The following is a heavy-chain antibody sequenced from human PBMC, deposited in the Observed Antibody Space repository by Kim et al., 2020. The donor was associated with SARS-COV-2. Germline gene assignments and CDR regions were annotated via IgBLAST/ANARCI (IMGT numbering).Heavy chain of an antibody. Sequence: GGSTYYADSVKGRFTITRDNSKSRVYLQMNSLRAEDTAVDYCARERNFQHWGQGTLVTVSS. J-gene: IGHJ1*01. V-gene: IGHV3-53*01. CDR3: ARERNFQH. CDR2: GGST.